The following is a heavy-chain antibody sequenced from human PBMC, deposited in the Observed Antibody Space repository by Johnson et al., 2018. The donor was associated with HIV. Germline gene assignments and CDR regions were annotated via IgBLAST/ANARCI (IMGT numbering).Heavy chain of an antibody. CDR1: GFTFSSYG. D-gene: IGHD3-10*01. J-gene: IGHJ3*02. CDR2: IRYDGSDK. CDR3: ARILVGTMVRGVSLHDAFDI. Sequence: QLVESGGGVVQPGGSLRLSCAGSGFTFSSYGMHWVRQAPGKGLEWVSFIRYDGSDKHYADSVKGRFTISRDNSKNTVYLQTNSLRAEDTAVYYCARILVGTMVRGVSLHDAFDIWGQGTMVTVSS. V-gene: IGHV3-30*02.